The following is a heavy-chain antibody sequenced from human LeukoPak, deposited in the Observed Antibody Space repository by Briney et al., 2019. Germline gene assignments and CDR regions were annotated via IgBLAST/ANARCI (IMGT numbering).Heavy chain of an antibody. D-gene: IGHD3-10*01. J-gene: IGHJ3*02. CDR2: INSDGIRT. Sequence: GGSLRLSCAASGFTFYSFWMYWVRQVPGKGLLWVARINSDGIRTSHADSVQGRFTISRDNANNTLYLQMSSLRVEDTAVYYCVRDYGYAFDIWGQGTMVTVSS. CDR1: GFTFYSFW. V-gene: IGHV3-74*01. CDR3: VRDYGYAFDI.